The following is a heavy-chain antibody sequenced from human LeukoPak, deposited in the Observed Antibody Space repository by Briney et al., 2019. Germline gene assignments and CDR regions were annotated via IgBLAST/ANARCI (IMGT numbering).Heavy chain of an antibody. Sequence: GASVKVSCKASGYTFTGNYLHWVRQAPGQGLEWMGWLNPNSGGTRYAQKFQGRVTMTRDTSISTAYMELSSLRSDDTAVYYCTRDYSGSFGDYWGQGTLVVVSS. CDR2: LNPNSGGT. V-gene: IGHV1-2*02. D-gene: IGHD6-19*01. CDR3: TRDYSGSFGDY. J-gene: IGHJ4*02. CDR1: GYTFTGNY.